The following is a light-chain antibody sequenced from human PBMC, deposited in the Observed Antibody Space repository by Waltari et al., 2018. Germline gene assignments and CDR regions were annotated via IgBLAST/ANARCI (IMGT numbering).Light chain of an antibody. Sequence: DIQLTQSPSFLSASVGDRVTITCRASQGISSYLAWYQQKPGKAPKLLIYAASTLQSGVPSRFSGSGSGTEFTLTISSLQPEDFATYYCQQYINYWTFGQGTKVQ. CDR2: AAS. CDR1: QGISSY. V-gene: IGKV1-9*01. CDR3: QQYINYWT. J-gene: IGKJ1*01.